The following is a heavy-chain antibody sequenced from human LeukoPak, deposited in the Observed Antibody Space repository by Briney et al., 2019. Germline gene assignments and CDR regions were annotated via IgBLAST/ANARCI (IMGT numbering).Heavy chain of an antibody. Sequence: ASVKVSCKVSGYILTELSMHWVRQAPGKGLEWMGGFDPEDGETIYAQKFQGRVTMTEDTSTDTAYMELSSLRSEDTAVYYCATVSDSGYDLDLYYFDCWGQGTLVTVSS. J-gene: IGHJ4*02. CDR1: GYILTELS. CDR3: ATVSDSGYDLDLYYFDC. CDR2: FDPEDGET. V-gene: IGHV1-24*01. D-gene: IGHD5-12*01.